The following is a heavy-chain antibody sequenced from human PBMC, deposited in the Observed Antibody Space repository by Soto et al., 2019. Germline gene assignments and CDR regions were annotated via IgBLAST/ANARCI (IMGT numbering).Heavy chain of an antibody. CDR1: GGTFSSYA. CDR3: ARSGVTRDDAXDI. J-gene: IGHJ3*02. CDR2: IIPIFGTA. Sequence: VKVSCKASGGTFSSYAISWVRQAPGQGLEWMGGIIPIFGTANYAQKFQGRVTITADESTSTAYMELSSLRSEDTAVYYCARSGVTRDDAXDIWGEGTMVTVSS. D-gene: IGHD2-21*02. V-gene: IGHV1-69*01.